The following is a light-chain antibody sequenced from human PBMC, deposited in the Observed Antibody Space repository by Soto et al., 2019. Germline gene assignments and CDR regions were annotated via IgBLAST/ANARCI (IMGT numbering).Light chain of an antibody. CDR1: QSISDT. CDR3: HQYDISPWT. J-gene: IGKJ1*01. Sequence: EIVMTQSPATLSVSPGGRATLSCRASQSISDTLAWYQQKPGQAPRLLIYGASRRATGFPARFRGSGSGTDFTLTISRLEPEDFAVYYCHQYDISPWTFGQGTKVDIK. V-gene: IGKV3-15*01. CDR2: GAS.